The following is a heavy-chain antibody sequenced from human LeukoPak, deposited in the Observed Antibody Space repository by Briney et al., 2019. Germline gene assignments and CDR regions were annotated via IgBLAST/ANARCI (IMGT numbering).Heavy chain of an antibody. CDR3: ASGARYYDSSGYYDRAIDY. D-gene: IGHD3-22*01. CDR1: GFTFSDYY. CDR2: ISSSGSTI. Sequence: GGSLRLSCAASGFTFSDYYMSWIRQSPGKGLEWVSYISSSGSTIYYADSVKGRFTISRDNAKNSLYLQMNSLRAEDTAVYYCASGARYYDSSGYYDRAIDYWGQGTLVTVSS. J-gene: IGHJ4*02. V-gene: IGHV3-11*04.